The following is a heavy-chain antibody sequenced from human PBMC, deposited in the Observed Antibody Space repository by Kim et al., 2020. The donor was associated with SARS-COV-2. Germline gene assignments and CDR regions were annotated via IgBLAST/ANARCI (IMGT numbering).Heavy chain of an antibody. V-gene: IGHV1-69*04. Sequence: ANNAQKFQGRVAITADKSTSTAYMELSSLRSEDTAVYYCARGETTVVADYWGQGTLVTVSS. CDR2: A. D-gene: IGHD4-17*01. CDR3: ARGETTVVADY. J-gene: IGHJ4*02.